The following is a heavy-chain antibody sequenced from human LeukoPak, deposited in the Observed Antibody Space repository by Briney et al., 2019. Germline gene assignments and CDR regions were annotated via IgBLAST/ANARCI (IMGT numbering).Heavy chain of an antibody. J-gene: IGHJ4*02. D-gene: IGHD5-18*01. CDR3: ARRVAYNYAFDF. CDR2: IYPGGSDT. Sequence: GESLKISWKGSGYSFTSYWIGWVRQMPGKGLEGMGIIYPGGSDTRYSPSFQGQVTISADKSISTAYLQWSSLKASDTAMYYCARRVAYNYAFDFWGQGTLVTVSS. CDR1: GYSFTSYW. V-gene: IGHV5-51*01.